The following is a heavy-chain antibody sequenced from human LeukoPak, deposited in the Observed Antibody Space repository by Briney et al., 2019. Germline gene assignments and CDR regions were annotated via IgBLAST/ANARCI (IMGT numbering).Heavy chain of an antibody. CDR2: IKQDGSEK. CDR3: AREDGILTGTFDY. V-gene: IGHV3-7*01. Sequence: GGSLRLSCAASGFTFSSYAMSWVRQAPGKGLEWVANIKQDGSEKYYVDSVKGRFTISRDNAKNSLYLQMNSLRAEDTAVYYCAREDGILTGTFDYWGQGTLVTVSS. D-gene: IGHD3-9*01. J-gene: IGHJ4*02. CDR1: GFTFSSYA.